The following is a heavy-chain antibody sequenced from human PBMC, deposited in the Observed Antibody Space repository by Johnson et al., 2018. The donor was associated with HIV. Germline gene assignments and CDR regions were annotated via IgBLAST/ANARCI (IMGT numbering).Heavy chain of an antibody. V-gene: IGHV3-66*01. CDR3: ARGAYSSSWHASDASDI. CDR1: GFTFSDYY. Sequence: VQLVESGGGLVKPGGSLRLSCAASGFTFSDYYMSWIRQAPGKGLEWVSVIYSGGSTYYADSVKGRFTISRDNSKNTLYLQMNSLRAEDTALYYCARGAYSSSWHASDASDIWGQGTMVTVSS. CDR2: IYSGGST. D-gene: IGHD6-13*01. J-gene: IGHJ3*02.